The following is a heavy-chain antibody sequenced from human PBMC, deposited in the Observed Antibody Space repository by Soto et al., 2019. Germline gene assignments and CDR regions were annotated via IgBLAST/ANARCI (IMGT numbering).Heavy chain of an antibody. CDR1: GASISSGDYY. V-gene: IGHV4-30-4*01. J-gene: IGHJ1*01. D-gene: IGHD2-8*01. CDR3: ARGLYPQSFQH. CDR2: IYNSGRT. Sequence: KTSETLSLTCTVSGASISSGDYYWSWIRQPPGKGLEWIGHIYNSGRTYNNPSLNSRATMLVDTSKNQFSLTLSSVTAADTAVYYCARGLYPQSFQHWGQGTLVTVSS.